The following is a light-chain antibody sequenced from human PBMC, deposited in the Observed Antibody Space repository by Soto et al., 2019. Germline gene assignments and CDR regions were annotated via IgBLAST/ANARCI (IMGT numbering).Light chain of an antibody. J-gene: IGKJ1*01. CDR3: QQYCSFPRT. CDR2: AAS. CDR1: QSISSY. V-gene: IGKV1-39*01. Sequence: PSSLSSYVGDRVTITCRASQSISSYLNWYQQKPGKAPKLLIYAASSLQSGVPSRFSGSGSGTDFTLTISCLQSEDFATYYCQQYCSFPRTFGQGTKVDIK.